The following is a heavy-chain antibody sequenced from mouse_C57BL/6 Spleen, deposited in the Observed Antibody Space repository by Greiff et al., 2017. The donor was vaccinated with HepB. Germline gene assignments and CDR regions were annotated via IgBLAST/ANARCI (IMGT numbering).Heavy chain of an antibody. CDR3: AKDPVSYGSSRQYFDV. J-gene: IGHJ1*03. CDR1: GFTFSDYY. Sequence: EVHLVESEGGLVQPGSSMKLSCTASGFTFSDYYMAWVRQVPEKGLEWVANINYDGSSTYYLDSLKSRFIFSRDNAKNILYLQMSSQKSEDTATYYCAKDPVSYGSSRQYFDVWGTGTTVTVSS. D-gene: IGHD1-1*01. CDR2: INYDGSST. V-gene: IGHV5-16*01.